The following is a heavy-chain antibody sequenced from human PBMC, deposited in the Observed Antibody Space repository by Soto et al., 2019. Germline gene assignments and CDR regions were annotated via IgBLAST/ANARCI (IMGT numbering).Heavy chain of an antibody. CDR2: ISAYNGNT. CDR1: GYTFTSSG. V-gene: IGHV1-18*01. J-gene: IGHJ6*02. Sequence: QVQLVQSGAEVKKPGASVKVSCKASGYTFTSSGISWVRQAPGQGHEWMGWISAYNGNTNYAQKLQGRVTMTTDTSTSTAYMELRSLRSDDTAVYYCARVKYIPPYYDYYGMDVWGQGTTVTVSS. D-gene: IGHD5-18*01. CDR3: ARVKYIPPYYDYYGMDV.